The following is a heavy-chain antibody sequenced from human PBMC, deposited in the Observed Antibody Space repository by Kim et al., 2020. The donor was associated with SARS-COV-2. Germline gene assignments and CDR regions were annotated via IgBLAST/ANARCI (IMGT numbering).Heavy chain of an antibody. J-gene: IGHJ4*02. D-gene: IGHD5-12*01. Sequence: YAAAGKGRFTTSRDNSKNTLYLQMNSLRAGDTAVYYCANPLGGGYNPGYWGQGTLVTVSS. CDR3: ANPLGGGYNPGY. V-gene: IGHV3-30*02.